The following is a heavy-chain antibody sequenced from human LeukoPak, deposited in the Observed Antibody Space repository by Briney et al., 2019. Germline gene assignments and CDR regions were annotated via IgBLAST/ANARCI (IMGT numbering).Heavy chain of an antibody. CDR1: GYTFAIYY. V-gene: IGHV1-46*01. Sequence: ASVKVSCKASGYTFAIYYIHWVRQAPGQGLEWMGIINPSGGSTSYTQKFQGRLTMTRDTSTSTVYMELSSLRSEDTDVYYCARAKGLFDHWGQGTLVTVSS. CDR2: INPSGGST. J-gene: IGHJ4*02. CDR3: ARAKGLFDH.